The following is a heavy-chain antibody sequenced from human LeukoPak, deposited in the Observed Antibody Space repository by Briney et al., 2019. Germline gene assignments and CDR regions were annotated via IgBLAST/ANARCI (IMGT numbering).Heavy chain of an antibody. J-gene: IGHJ5*02. Sequence: GASVKVSCKASGYTFTGYYMHWVRQAPGQGLEWMGWINPNSGGTNYAQKFQGRVTMTRDTSTSTVYMELSSLRSEDTAVYYCARDLRGRAEYSSSPDWFDPWGQGTLVTVSS. CDR3: ARDLRGRAEYSSSPDWFDP. CDR1: GYTFTGYY. D-gene: IGHD6-6*01. CDR2: INPNSGGT. V-gene: IGHV1-2*02.